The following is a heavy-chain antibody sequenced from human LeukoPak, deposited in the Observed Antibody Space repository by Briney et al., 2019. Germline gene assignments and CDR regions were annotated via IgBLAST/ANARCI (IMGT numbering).Heavy chain of an antibody. CDR2: INPNSGGT. V-gene: IGHV1-2*02. CDR1: GYTFTGYY. Sequence: ASVKVSCKASGYTFTGYYMHWVRQAPGQGLGWMGWINPNSGGTNYAQKFQGRVTMTRDTSISTAYMELSRLRSDDTAVYYCARDHCSSTSCYDYWGQGTLVTVSS. CDR3: ARDHCSSTSCYDY. D-gene: IGHD2-2*01. J-gene: IGHJ4*02.